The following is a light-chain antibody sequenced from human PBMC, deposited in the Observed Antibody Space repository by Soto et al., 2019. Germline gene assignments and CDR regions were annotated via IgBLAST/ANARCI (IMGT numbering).Light chain of an antibody. CDR1: QGISSY. V-gene: IGKV1-8*01. CDR2: AAS. J-gene: IGKJ4*01. CDR3: QQYDNFPSLT. Sequence: AIRMTQSPSSLSASTGDRVTITCRASQGISSYLAWYQQKPGKAPKLQIYAASTLQSGVPSRFSGSGSGTDFTLTISSLQPEDIATYYCQQYDNFPSLTFGGGTKVEIK.